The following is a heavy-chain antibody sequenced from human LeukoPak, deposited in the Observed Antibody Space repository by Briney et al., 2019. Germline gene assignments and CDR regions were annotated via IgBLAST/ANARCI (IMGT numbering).Heavy chain of an antibody. CDR3: ARQGSRGAGLVVVINNFDY. Sequence: SQTLSLTCAISGDSVSSNSAAWNWIRQSPSRGLEWLGRTYYRSKWYNDYAVSVKSRITINPDTSKNQFSLKLSSVTAADTAVYYCARQGSRGAGLVVVINNFDYWGQGTLVTVSS. CDR1: GDSVSSNSAA. J-gene: IGHJ4*02. D-gene: IGHD3-22*01. V-gene: IGHV6-1*01. CDR2: TYYRSKWYN.